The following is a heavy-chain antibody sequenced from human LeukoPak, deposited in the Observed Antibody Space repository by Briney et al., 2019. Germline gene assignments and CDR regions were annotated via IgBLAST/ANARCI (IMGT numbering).Heavy chain of an antibody. V-gene: IGHV3-20*01. CDR2: INWNGGSI. CDR1: GFTFDDYG. Sequence: GGSLRLSCAASGFTFDDYGMSWVRQAPGKGLEWVSGINWNGGSIGYADSVKGRFTISRDNAKNSLYLQMNSLRAEDTALYHCARGPLWEAAAGMGNWFDPWGQGTLVTVSS. CDR3: ARGPLWEAAAGMGNWFDP. J-gene: IGHJ5*02. D-gene: IGHD6-13*01.